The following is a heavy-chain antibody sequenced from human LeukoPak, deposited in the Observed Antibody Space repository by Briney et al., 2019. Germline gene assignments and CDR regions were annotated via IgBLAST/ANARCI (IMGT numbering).Heavy chain of an antibody. CDR2: IYYSGST. Sequence: SETLSLTCTVSGGSISSSSYYWGWIRQPPGKGLEWIGSIYYSGSTYYNPSLKSRVTISVDTSKNQFPLKLSSVTAADTAVYYCARVGWYYDFWSGYYPREYFDYWGQGTLVTVSS. CDR3: ARVGWYYDFWSGYYPREYFDY. CDR1: GGSISSSSYY. J-gene: IGHJ4*02. D-gene: IGHD3-3*01. V-gene: IGHV4-39*06.